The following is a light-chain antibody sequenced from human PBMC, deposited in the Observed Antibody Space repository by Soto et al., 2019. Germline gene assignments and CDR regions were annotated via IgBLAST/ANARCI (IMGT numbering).Light chain of an antibody. CDR1: QSIDW. V-gene: IGKV1-5*03. Sequence: DIQMTQSPSTLSASVGDRVTITCRASQSIDWLAWYQQKPGKAPKLLIYKASTLPSGVPSRFSGNRSGPEFTLTISSLQPDDIGTYYCQQWRTFGQGTKVEIK. J-gene: IGKJ1*01. CDR3: QQWRT. CDR2: KAS.